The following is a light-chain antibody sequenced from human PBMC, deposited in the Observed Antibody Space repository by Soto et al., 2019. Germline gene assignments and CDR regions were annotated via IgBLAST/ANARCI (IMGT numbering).Light chain of an antibody. Sequence: DIQMTHFPATLPGTVGDTVTIPCRARQTVDTSLAWYQQKPGKAPSLLIYRASSLERGVPSRFSGSGTGTEFTLTIRSLQPDDFASYYCQQYNNYPRTFGQGTKVEVK. CDR3: QQYNNYPRT. CDR2: RAS. CDR1: QTVDTS. J-gene: IGKJ1*01. V-gene: IGKV1-5*03.